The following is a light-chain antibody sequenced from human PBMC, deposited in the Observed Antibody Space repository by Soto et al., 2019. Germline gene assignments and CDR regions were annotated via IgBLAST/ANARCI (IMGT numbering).Light chain of an antibody. CDR1: QDISNY. CDR2: DAS. J-gene: IGKJ4*01. V-gene: IGKV1-33*01. CDR3: QQYDNLPLT. Sequence: DIQMPQSPSSLSASVGDRATITCQASQDISNYLNWYQQKPGKAPKLLIYDASNLETGVPSRFSGSGSGTDFTFTISSLQPEDIATYYCQQYDNLPLTFGGGTKVDIK.